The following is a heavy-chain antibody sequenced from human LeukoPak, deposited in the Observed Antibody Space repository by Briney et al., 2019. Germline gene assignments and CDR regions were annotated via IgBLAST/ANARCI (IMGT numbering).Heavy chain of an antibody. CDR3: AKDSYGSGSWGYYYYYGMDV. CDR1: GFTFGSYA. V-gene: IGHV3-23*01. D-gene: IGHD3-10*01. Sequence: GGSLRLSCAASGFTFGSYAMSWVRQAPGKGLEWVSAISGSGGSTYYADSVKGRFTISRDNSKNTLYLQMNSLRAEDTAEYYCAKDSYGSGSWGYYYYYGMDVWGQGTTVTVSS. J-gene: IGHJ6*02. CDR2: ISGSGGST.